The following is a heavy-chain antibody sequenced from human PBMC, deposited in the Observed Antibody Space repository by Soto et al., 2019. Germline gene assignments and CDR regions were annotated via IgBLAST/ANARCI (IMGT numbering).Heavy chain of an antibody. D-gene: IGHD3-16*02. CDR3: ARGRGDYVWGSYRRYFDY. CDR1: GGSFSGYY. Sequence: SETLSLTCAVYGGSFSGYYWSWIRQPPGKGLEWIGEINHSGSTNYNPSLKSRVTISVDTSKNQFSLKLSPVTAADTAVYYCARGRGDYVWGSYRRYFDYWGQGTLVTVSS. CDR2: INHSGST. J-gene: IGHJ4*02. V-gene: IGHV4-34*01.